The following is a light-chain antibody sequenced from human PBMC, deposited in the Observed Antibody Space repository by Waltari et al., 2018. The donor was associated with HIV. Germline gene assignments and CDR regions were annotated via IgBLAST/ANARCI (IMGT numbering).Light chain of an antibody. Sequence: QSVLTQPPLVSGAPGHRVTIPCTGSSSKIGAGYDVHWYQQLPGTAPKILTSANTNRPSGVPFRFSGSKSGSSASLAITGLQAGDEAHYYCQSFDSSLTTSGVIFGGGTKRTVL. V-gene: IGLV1-40*01. CDR3: QSFDSSLTTSGVI. J-gene: IGLJ2*01. CDR2: ANT. CDR1: SSKIGAGYD.